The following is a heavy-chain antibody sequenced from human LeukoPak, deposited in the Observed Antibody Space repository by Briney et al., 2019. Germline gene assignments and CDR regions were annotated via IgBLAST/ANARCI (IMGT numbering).Heavy chain of an antibody. D-gene: IGHD2-21*02. J-gene: IGHJ4*02. CDR2: INLNSGGT. V-gene: IGHV1-2*02. CDR1: GYTFTDYY. CDR3: TKGVKYIVVVTAQHYFDY. Sequence: ASVKVSCKASGYTFTDYYMHWVRLAPGQGLEWMGWINLNSGGTSYAQKFQGRVTMTRDTSIITAYMDLIRLRSDDTAVYYCTKGVKYIVVVTAQHYFDYWGQGTLVTVSS.